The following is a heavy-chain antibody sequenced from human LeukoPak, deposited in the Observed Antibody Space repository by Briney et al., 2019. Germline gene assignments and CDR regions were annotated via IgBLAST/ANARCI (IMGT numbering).Heavy chain of an antibody. J-gene: IGHJ6*04. V-gene: IGHV3-23*01. CDR2: IFPSGGEI. CDR3: AELGITMIGGV. Sequence: GGTLRLSCAASGFTFSTFAMIWVRQPPGKGLEWVSSIFPSGGEIHYADSVRGRFTISRDNSKSTLSLQMNSLRAEDTAVYYCAELGITMIGGVWGKGTTVTISS. D-gene: IGHD3-10*02. CDR1: GFTFSTFA.